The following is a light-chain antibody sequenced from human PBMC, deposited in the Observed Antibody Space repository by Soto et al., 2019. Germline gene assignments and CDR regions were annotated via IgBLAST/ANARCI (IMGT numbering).Light chain of an antibody. CDR2: AAS. Sequence: TQSPSSLSASVRDTVTVSCRASQSVSGWLAWYQQKTGEAPKFLIYAASTLQSGVPSRFSGSGSGTDFTLTISCLQSEDFATYYCQQYYSYQLTFGGGTKVDIK. CDR3: QQYYSYQLT. CDR1: QSVSGW. V-gene: IGKV1-5*01. J-gene: IGKJ4*01.